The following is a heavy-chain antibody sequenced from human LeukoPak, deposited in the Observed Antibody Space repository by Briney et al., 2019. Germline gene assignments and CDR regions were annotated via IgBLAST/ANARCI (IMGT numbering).Heavy chain of an antibody. V-gene: IGHV4-59*08. CDR3: ARHLVGGWSDY. J-gene: IGHJ4*02. D-gene: IGHD6-19*01. CDR1: GGSISSYY. CDR2: IYYSGST. Sequence: SETLSLTCTASGGSISSYYWSWIRQPPGKGLEWIGYIYYSGSTNYNPSLKSRVTISVDTSENQFSLKRSSVTAADTAVYYCARHLVGGWSDYWGQGTLVTVSS.